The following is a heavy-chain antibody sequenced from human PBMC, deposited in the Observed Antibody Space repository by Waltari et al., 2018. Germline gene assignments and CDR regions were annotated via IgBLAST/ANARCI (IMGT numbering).Heavy chain of an antibody. V-gene: IGHV1-8*01. D-gene: IGHD3-3*01. Sequence: QVQLVQSGAEVKKPGVSVKVSCKASGYTFTSYDINWVRQATGQGLEWMGWMNPNSGNTGYAQKFQGRVTMTRNTSISTAYMELSSLRSEDTAVYYCAKGSITIFGVAQNWFDPWGQGTLVTVSS. J-gene: IGHJ5*02. CDR3: AKGSITIFGVAQNWFDP. CDR1: GYTFTSYD. CDR2: MNPNSGNT.